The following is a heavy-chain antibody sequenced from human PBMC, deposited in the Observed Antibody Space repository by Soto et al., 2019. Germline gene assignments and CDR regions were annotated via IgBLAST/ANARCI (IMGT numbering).Heavy chain of an antibody. CDR2: IYYSGST. V-gene: IGHV4-39*01. Sequence: PSETLSLTCTVSGGSISSSSYYWGWIRQPPGKGLEWIGSIYYSGSTYYNPSLKSRVTISVDTSKNQFSLKLSSVTAADTAVYYCARIYDSSGYYYYYYYGMDVWGQGTTVTVSS. CDR3: ARIYDSSGYYYYYYYGMDV. J-gene: IGHJ6*02. D-gene: IGHD3-22*01. CDR1: GGSISSSSYY.